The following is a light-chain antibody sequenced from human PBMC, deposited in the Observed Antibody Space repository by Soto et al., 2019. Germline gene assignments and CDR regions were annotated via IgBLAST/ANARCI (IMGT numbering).Light chain of an antibody. V-gene: IGKV2-28*01. CDR2: LGS. J-gene: IGKJ2*01. CDR3: MQALQTPYT. Sequence: DIVMTQSPHFLPVTPGEPASISCRSSQSLLHSNGYNYLDWYLQKPGQSPQLLIYLGSNRASGVPDRFSGSGSGTDFTLKISRVEAEDVGVYYCMQALQTPYTFGQGTKV. CDR1: QSLLHSNGYNY.